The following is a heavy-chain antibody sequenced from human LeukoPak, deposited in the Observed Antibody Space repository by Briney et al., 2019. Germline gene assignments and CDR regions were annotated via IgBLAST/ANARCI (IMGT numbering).Heavy chain of an antibody. Sequence: PGGSLRLSSAPSGFTLTTVGITWVRQAPGKGLEWVANIKQDGSEKYYVDSVKGRFTISRDNAKNSLYLQMNSLRAEDTAVYYCARIPWDLLGFGYYFDYWGQGTLVTVSS. CDR1: GFTLTTVG. CDR3: ARIPWDLLGFGYYFDY. V-gene: IGHV3-7*01. D-gene: IGHD1-26*01. CDR2: IKQDGSEK. J-gene: IGHJ4*02.